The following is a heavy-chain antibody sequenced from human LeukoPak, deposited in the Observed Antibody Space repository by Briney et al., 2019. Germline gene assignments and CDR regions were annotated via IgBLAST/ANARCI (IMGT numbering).Heavy chain of an antibody. D-gene: IGHD2-21*02. CDR1: GFIFSSYS. J-gene: IGHJ3*02. CDR3: ARELHRRHDAFDI. CDR2: ISYDGSKK. Sequence: GGSLRLSCAASGFIFSSYSMHWVRQSPGKGLEWVAVISYDGSKKYYADSVEGRFTISRDNSKNTLYLQMNSLRAEDTAVYYCARELHRRHDAFDIWDQGTMVTVSS. V-gene: IGHV3-30*03.